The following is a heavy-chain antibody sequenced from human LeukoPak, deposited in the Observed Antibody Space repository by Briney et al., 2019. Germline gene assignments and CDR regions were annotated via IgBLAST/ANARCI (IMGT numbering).Heavy chain of an antibody. J-gene: IGHJ6*02. CDR1: GLTFSGSA. Sequence: PGGSLRLSCAASGLTFSGSAMHWVRQASGKGLEWVGRIRSKANSYATAYAASVKGRFTISRDDSKNTAYLQMNSLKTEDTAVYYCTRIRADGYYYYGMDVWGQGTTVTVSS. V-gene: IGHV3-73*01. CDR3: TRIRADGYYYYGMDV. CDR2: IRSKANSYAT.